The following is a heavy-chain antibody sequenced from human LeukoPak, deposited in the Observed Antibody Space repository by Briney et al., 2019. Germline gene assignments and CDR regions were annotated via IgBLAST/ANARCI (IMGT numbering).Heavy chain of an antibody. CDR3: ATLWFGELGLY. CDR1: GFTFRSYA. V-gene: IGHV3-23*01. J-gene: IGHJ4*02. Sequence: GGSLRLSRPASGFTFRSYAMSWVRQAPGKGLEWVSAISGSGGSTYYADSVKGRFTISRDNSKNTLSLQMNSLRAEDTAVYYCATLWFGELGLYWGQGTLVSVSS. D-gene: IGHD3-10*01. CDR2: ISGSGGST.